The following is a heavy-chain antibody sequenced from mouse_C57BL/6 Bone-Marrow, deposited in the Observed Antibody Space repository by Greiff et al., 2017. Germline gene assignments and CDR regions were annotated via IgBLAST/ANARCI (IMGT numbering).Heavy chain of an antibody. V-gene: IGHV1-63*01. Sequence: VKLQQSGAELVRPGTSVTMSCKASGYTFTNYWIGWAKQRPGHGLEWIGDIFPGGGYTNYNEKFKGKGTLTANKSSSKAYMQFSSLTSEDYAIYYCARFCDYDGFAYWGQGTLVTVSA. D-gene: IGHD2-4*01. CDR1: GYTFTNYW. CDR2: IFPGGGYT. CDR3: ARFCDYDGFAY. J-gene: IGHJ3*01.